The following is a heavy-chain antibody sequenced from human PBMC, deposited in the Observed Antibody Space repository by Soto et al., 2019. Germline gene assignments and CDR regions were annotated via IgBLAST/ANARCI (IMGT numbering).Heavy chain of an antibody. D-gene: IGHD6-19*01. CDR1: GGSFSGYY. CDR3: ARVEWESSGWRRNYYYYGMDV. V-gene: IGHV4-34*01. Sequence: SETLSLTCAVYGGSFSGYYWSWIRQPPGKGLEWIGAINHSGSTNYNPSLKSRVTISVDTSKNQFSLKLSSVTAADTAVYYCARVEWESSGWRRNYYYYGMDVWGQGTTVTVSS. J-gene: IGHJ6*02. CDR2: INHSGST.